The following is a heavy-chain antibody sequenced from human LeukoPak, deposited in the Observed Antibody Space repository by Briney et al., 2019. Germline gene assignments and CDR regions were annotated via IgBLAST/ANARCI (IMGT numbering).Heavy chain of an antibody. CDR1: GGTFSSYA. D-gene: IGHD2-2*01. CDR2: IIPIFGTA. Sequence: GASVKVSFKASGGTFSSYAISWVRQAPGQGLEWMGGIIPIFGTANYAQKFQGRVTITTDESTSTAYMELSSLRSEDTAVYYCARSFTGGAVPAAIGIWGQRTLVTVSS. CDR3: ARSFTGGAVPAAIGI. V-gene: IGHV1-69*05. J-gene: IGHJ4*02.